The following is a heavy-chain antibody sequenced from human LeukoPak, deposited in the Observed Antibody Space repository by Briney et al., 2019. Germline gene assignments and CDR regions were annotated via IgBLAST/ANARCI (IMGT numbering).Heavy chain of an antibody. CDR2: ISAYSGNT. V-gene: IGHV1-18*01. J-gene: IGHJ5*02. D-gene: IGHD2-2*01. CDR3: ARDSLPAAIIPNWFDP. CDR1: GYTFTSYG. Sequence: ASVKVSCKASGYTFTSYGISWVRQAPGQGLEWMGWISAYSGNTNYAQKLQGRVTMTTDTSTSTAYMELRSLRSDDTAVYYCARDSLPAAIIPNWFDPWGQGTLVTVSS.